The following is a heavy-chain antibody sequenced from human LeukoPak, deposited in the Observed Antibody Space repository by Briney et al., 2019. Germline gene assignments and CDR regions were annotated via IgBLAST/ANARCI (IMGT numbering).Heavy chain of an antibody. Sequence: PSETLSLTCTVFAGSVSSSSYYWSWIRQPPGKGLEWIGTIYYSGSTYYNPSHPSLKSRVTISADTSKNQFSLRLTSVTAADTAVYYCASRYCRSSSCNPLFQHWGQGTLVSVSS. CDR3: ASRYCRSSSCNPLFQH. D-gene: IGHD2-2*01. J-gene: IGHJ1*01. V-gene: IGHV4-39*01. CDR2: IYYSGST. CDR1: AGSVSSSSYY.